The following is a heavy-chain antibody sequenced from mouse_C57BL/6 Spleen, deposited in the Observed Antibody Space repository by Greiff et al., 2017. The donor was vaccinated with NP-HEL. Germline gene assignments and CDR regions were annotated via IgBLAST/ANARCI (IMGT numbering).Heavy chain of an antibody. Sequence: QVQLQQPGAELVKPGASVKLSCKASGYTFTSYWMQWVKQRPGQGLVWIGDIVPSDSYTNYNQNFKGKATLTVDTSSSTANMQLSRLTSEDSAVYYSARGEFTTVGRAMDYWGQGTSVTVSS. V-gene: IGHV1-50*01. J-gene: IGHJ4*01. CDR3: ARGEFTTVGRAMDY. CDR1: GYTFTSYW. CDR2: IVPSDSYT. D-gene: IGHD1-1*01.